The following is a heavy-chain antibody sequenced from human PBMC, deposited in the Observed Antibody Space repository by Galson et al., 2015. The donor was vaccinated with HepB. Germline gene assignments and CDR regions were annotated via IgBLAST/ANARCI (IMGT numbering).Heavy chain of an antibody. Sequence: SLRLSCAASGFTFSSYAMHWVRQAPGKGLEWVAVISYDGSNKYYADSVKGRFTISRDNSKNTLYLQMNSLRAEDTAVYYCEGDCSGGSCYSVDWFDPWGQGTLVTVSS. CDR3: EGDCSGGSCYSVDWFDP. J-gene: IGHJ5*02. CDR1: GFTFSSYA. D-gene: IGHD2-15*01. CDR2: ISYDGSNK. V-gene: IGHV3-30-3*01.